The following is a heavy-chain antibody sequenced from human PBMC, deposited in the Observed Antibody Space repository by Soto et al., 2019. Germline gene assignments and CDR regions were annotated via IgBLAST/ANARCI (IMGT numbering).Heavy chain of an antibody. J-gene: IGHJ5*02. D-gene: IGHD6-13*01. CDR3: SELAAAGSFDT. V-gene: IGHV1-2*02. Sequence: QVQLVQSGAEVKKPGASVKVSCKASGYTFTGYSMHWVRQAPGQGLEWMGWINPNSGGTNYAQKFQGRVTMTRDTSISNDYMELSRLRSDDTAVDYCSELAAAGSFDTWGQGTLVTVSS. CDR2: INPNSGGT. CDR1: GYTFTGYS.